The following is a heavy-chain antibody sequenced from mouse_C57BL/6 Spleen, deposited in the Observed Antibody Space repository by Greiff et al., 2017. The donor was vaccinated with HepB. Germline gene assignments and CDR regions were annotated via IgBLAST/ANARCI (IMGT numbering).Heavy chain of an antibody. CDR1: GYTFTSYW. Sequence: QVQLQQPGTELVKPGASVKLSCKASGYTFTSYWMHWVKQRPGQGLEWIGIINPSNGGTNYNEKFKSKATLTVDKSSSTAYMQLSSLTSEDSAVYYCAISPSYYCDCYFDYWGQGTTVTVSA. V-gene: IGHV1-53*01. J-gene: IGHJ2*01. CDR3: AISPSYYCDCYFDY. CDR2: INPSNGGT. D-gene: IGHD1-1*01.